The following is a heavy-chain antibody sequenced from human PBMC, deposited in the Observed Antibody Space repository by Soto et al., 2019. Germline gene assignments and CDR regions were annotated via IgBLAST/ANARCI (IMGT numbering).Heavy chain of an antibody. V-gene: IGHV1-69*05. CDR3: ARGREGHYYYYYGMDV. CDR2: IIPIFGTA. J-gene: IGHJ6*02. Sequence: QVQLVQSGAEVKKPGSSVKVSCKASGGTFSSYAISWVRQAPGQGLEWMGGIIPIFGTANYAQKFQGRVTITXXEXTXXAYMELSSLRSEDTAVYYCARGREGHYYYYYGMDVWGQGTTVTVSS. CDR1: GGTFSSYA.